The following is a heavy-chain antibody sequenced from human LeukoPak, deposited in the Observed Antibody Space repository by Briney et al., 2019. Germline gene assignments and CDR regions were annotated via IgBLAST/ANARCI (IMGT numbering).Heavy chain of an antibody. D-gene: IGHD3-22*01. Sequence: SETLSLTCAVYGGSFSGYYWSWIPQPPGKGLEWIGEINHSGSTNYNPSLKSRVTISVDTSKNQFSLKLSSVTAADTAVYYCARVDDSSGYGWFDPWGQGTLVTVSS. CDR2: INHSGST. V-gene: IGHV4-34*01. CDR1: GGSFSGYY. CDR3: ARVDDSSGYGWFDP. J-gene: IGHJ5*02.